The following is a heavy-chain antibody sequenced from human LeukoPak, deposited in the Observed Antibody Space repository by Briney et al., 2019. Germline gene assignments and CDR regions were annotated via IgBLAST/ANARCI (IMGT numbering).Heavy chain of an antibody. CDR3: ARGRSYGSYWGY. CDR1: GGSISSSSYY. V-gene: IGHV4-39*07. CDR2: IYYSGST. Sequence: SETLSLTCTVSGGSISSSSYYWGWIRQPPGKGLEWIGSIYYSGSTYYNPSLKSRVTISVVRSKNQFSLKLSSVTAADTAVYYCARGRSYGSYWGYWGQGTLVTVSS. J-gene: IGHJ4*02. D-gene: IGHD5-18*01.